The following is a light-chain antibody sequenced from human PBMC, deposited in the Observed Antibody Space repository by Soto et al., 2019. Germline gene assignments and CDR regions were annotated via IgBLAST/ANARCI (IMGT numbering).Light chain of an antibody. V-gene: IGKV3-15*01. CDR2: GAS. CDR3: QQYNNWPPYT. CDR1: QRVSSS. Sequence: EIVMTQSPATLSVSPGERATLSCRASQRVSSSLAWYQQKPGQAPRLLVYGASTRATGIPARFSGSGSGKEFTLTISSLQSEDFAVYYCQQYNNWPPYTFGQGTKLEIK. J-gene: IGKJ2*01.